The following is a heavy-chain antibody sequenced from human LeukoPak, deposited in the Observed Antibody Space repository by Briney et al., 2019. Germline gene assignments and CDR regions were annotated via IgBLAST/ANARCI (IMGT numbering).Heavy chain of an antibody. Sequence: SETLSLTCTVSGGSISNYYWGWIRQPPGKRLEWIGSIHYSGRTYDNPSLKSRVTISLDTSKNHFSLKLSSVTAADTAVYYCARPLGYCSGGSCYGDAFDIWGQGTMVTVSS. D-gene: IGHD2-15*01. J-gene: IGHJ3*02. CDR2: IHYSGRT. CDR3: ARPLGYCSGGSCYGDAFDI. V-gene: IGHV4-39*02. CDR1: GGSISNYY.